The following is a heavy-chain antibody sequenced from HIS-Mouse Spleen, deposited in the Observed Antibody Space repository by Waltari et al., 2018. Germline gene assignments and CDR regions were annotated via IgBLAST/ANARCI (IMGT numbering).Heavy chain of an antibody. D-gene: IGHD6-13*01. J-gene: IGHJ2*01. CDR3: AREIPYSSSWYDWYFDL. CDR2: IYYSGST. CDR1: GGSIGSSRYS. V-gene: IGHV4-39*07. Sequence: QLQLQESGTGLVKPSETLSVTCTVAGGSIGSSRYSWGWIRLPPGKGLEWIGSIYYSGSTYYNPSLKSRVTISVDTSKNQFSLKLSSVTAADTAVYYCAREIPYSSSWYDWYFDLWGRGTLVTVSS.